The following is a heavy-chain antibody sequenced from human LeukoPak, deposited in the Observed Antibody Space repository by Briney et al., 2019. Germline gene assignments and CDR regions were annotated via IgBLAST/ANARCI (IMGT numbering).Heavy chain of an antibody. CDR1: GFTFSGYS. CDR3: ASSALEGNWFDP. Sequence: GRSLRLSCAASGFTFSGYSMIWVRQTPGKGLEWVSEINHSGYNAFYPDSVKGRFTVSRDNSKNTLYLQMNSLRAEDTAVYYCASSALEGNWFDPWGQGTLVTVSS. J-gene: IGHJ5*02. CDR2: INHSGYNA. V-gene: IGHV3-23*01.